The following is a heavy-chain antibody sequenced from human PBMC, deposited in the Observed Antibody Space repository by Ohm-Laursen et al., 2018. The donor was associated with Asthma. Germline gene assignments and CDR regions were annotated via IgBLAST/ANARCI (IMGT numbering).Heavy chain of an antibody. CDR1: GASITRNF. CDR2: FFLRGND. V-gene: IGHV4-59*01. Sequence: SETLSLTCAVSGASITRNFWGWIRQPPGKGLEWIGYFFLRGNDNYNPSLKSRVTMSMGTSRDQFSLRLSSVTAADTAVYYCARVGIAARVIDYWGQGTLVTVSS. D-gene: IGHD6-6*01. CDR3: ARVGIAARVIDY. J-gene: IGHJ4*02.